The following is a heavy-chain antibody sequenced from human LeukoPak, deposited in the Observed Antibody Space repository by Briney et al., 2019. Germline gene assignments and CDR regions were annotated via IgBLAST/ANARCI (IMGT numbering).Heavy chain of an antibody. V-gene: IGHV4-34*01. J-gene: IGHJ4*02. Sequence: SETLSLTCTVSGGSISSYYWSWIRQPPGKGLEWIGEINHSGSTNYNPSLKSRVTISVDTSKNQFSLKLSSVTAADTAVYYCARGRRDTFKPYDYWGQGTLVTVSS. CDR3: ARGRRDTFKPYDY. CDR2: INHSGST. D-gene: IGHD2/OR15-2a*01. CDR1: GGSISSYY.